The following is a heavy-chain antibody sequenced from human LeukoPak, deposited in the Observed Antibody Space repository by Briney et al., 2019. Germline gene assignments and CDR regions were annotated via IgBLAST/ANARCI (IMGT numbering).Heavy chain of an antibody. CDR3: ARDAGYSSSWSKPWYYFDY. CDR1: GFTFSSYS. Sequence: PGGSLRLSCAASGFTFSSYSMNWGRQAPGKGLEWVSSISSSSNYIYYADSVKGRFTISRDNAKNSLYLQMNSLRAEDTAVYYCARDAGYSSSWSKPWYYFDYWGQGTLVTVSS. V-gene: IGHV3-21*01. J-gene: IGHJ4*02. CDR2: ISSSSNYI. D-gene: IGHD6-13*01.